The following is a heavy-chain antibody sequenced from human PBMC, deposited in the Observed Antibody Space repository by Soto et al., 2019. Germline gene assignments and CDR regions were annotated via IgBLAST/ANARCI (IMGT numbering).Heavy chain of an antibody. J-gene: IGHJ6*02. D-gene: IGHD4-17*01. V-gene: IGHV1-3*01. Sequence: ASVKVSCKASGYTFTSYAMHWVRQAPGQRLEWMGWINAGNGNTKYSQNFQGRVTITRDTFASTAYMELSSMRSEDTAVYYCAKNGDYHYYGMDVWGQGTTVTVSS. CDR2: INAGNGNT. CDR3: AKNGDYHYYGMDV. CDR1: GYTFTSYA.